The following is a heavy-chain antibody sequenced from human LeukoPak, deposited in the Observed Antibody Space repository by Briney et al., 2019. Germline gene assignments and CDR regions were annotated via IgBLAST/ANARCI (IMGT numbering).Heavy chain of an antibody. CDR2: MWHDGSNK. CDR3: ARYYFDSSGYSLLDY. D-gene: IGHD3-22*01. V-gene: IGHV3-33*01. Sequence: GGSLRLSCVASGFTFSSYGMHWVRQAPGKGREWVAVMWHDGSNKYYADSVKGRFTISRDNSKNTLYLQMNSLRAEDTAVYYCARYYFDSSGYSLLDYWGQGTLVTVSS. CDR1: GFTFSSYG. J-gene: IGHJ4*02.